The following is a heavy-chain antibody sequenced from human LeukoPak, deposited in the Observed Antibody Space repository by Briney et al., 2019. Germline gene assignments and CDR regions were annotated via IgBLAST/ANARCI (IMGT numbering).Heavy chain of an antibody. CDR2: MWYDGSNK. V-gene: IGHV3-33*01. D-gene: IGHD2-2*02. Sequence: GGSLRLSCAASGFTFSSYGMHWVRQAPGKGLDWVAVMWYDGSNKYYADSVKGRFTISRDNSKNTLYLQMNSLRAEDTAVYYCAREGGGIVVVPAARPLTDYYYYGMDVWGQGTTVTVSS. J-gene: IGHJ6*02. CDR3: AREGGGIVVVPAARPLTDYYYYGMDV. CDR1: GFTFSSYG.